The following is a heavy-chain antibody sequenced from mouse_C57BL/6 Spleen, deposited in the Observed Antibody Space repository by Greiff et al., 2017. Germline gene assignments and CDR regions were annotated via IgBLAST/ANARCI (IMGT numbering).Heavy chain of an antibody. Sequence: QVQLQQPGAELVKPGASVKLSCKASGYTFTSYWMQWVKQRPGQGLEWIGEIDPSDSYTNYNQKFKGKATLTVDTSSSTAYMQLSSLTSEDSAVYYCASRWLLLFDYWGQGTTLTVSS. J-gene: IGHJ2*01. CDR2: IDPSDSYT. V-gene: IGHV1-50*01. D-gene: IGHD2-3*01. CDR3: ASRWLLLFDY. CDR1: GYTFTSYW.